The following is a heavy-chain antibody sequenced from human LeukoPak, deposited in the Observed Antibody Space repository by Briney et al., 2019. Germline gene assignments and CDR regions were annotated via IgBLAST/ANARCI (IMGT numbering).Heavy chain of an antibody. D-gene: IGHD1-20*01. CDR2: VTSKTEGGPA. CDR1: GFTFTNAR. V-gene: IGHV3-15*01. Sequence: PGGSLRLSCAASGFTFTNARMSWVRQAPGKGLEWVGRVTSKTEGGPADYSAPVKGRFTISRDDSKNILYLQMSSLETEDTGVYYCTTVGNWNPRSYWGQGTLVTVSS. J-gene: IGHJ4*02. CDR3: TTVGNWNPRSY.